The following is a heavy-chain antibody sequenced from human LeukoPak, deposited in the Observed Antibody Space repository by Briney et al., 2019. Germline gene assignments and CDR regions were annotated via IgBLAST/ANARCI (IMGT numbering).Heavy chain of an antibody. J-gene: IGHJ4*02. CDR2: IYYGGST. V-gene: IGHV4-39*01. CDR3: ARRVLEAVTGTGGFDY. Sequence: SETLSLTCTVSGGSISSSSYYWGWIRQPPGKGLEWIGSIYYGGSTYYNPSLKSRVTISVDTSENQFSLRLSSVTAADTAVYYCARRVLEAVTGTGGFDYWGQGTLVTVSS. D-gene: IGHD6-19*01. CDR1: GGSISSSSYY.